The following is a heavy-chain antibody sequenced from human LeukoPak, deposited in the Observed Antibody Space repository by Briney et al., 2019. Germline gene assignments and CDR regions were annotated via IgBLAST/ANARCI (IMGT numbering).Heavy chain of an antibody. J-gene: IGHJ4*02. Sequence: PGGSLRLSCAASGFTFSSYAMNWVRQAPGKGLEWVSGISGSGVSPYYADSVKGRFTMSRDNSKNTLYLQMNSLRAEDTAVYHCAKANSPYYYDSSGYSTFDYWGQGTLVTVSS. V-gene: IGHV3-23*01. CDR2: ISGSGVSP. CDR1: GFTFSSYA. D-gene: IGHD3-22*01. CDR3: AKANSPYYYDSSGYSTFDY.